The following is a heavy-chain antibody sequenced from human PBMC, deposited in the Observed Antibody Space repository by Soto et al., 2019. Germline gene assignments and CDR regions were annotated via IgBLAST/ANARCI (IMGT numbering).Heavy chain of an antibody. CDR2: LNGDGSTT. J-gene: IGHJ6*03. V-gene: IGHV3-74*01. Sequence: EVQLVESGGGLVQPGGSLRLSCAASGFTFSAYWMHWVRQAPGKGLVWVSRLNGDGSTTNYADSVKGRFTVSRDNAKNTLYLQMNSLRAEDTAVYYCARASGYSYGPNYYYYYMDVWGKGTTVTVSS. CDR3: ARASGYSYGPNYYYYYMDV. D-gene: IGHD5-18*01. CDR1: GFTFSAYW.